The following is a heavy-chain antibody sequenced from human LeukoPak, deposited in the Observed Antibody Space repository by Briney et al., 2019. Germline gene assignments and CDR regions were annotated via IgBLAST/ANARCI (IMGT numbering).Heavy chain of an antibody. D-gene: IGHD1-1*01. V-gene: IGHV3-13*01. Sequence: GGSLRLSCAASGFTFSSFDMHWVRHPPGQGLEWGSTIGTASDTYYPGSVEGRFTLSRDNAKNTLYLQMNSLTAGDTAVYYCARGPPRGKYYYMDVWGKGTTVTVSS. CDR1: GFTFSSFD. J-gene: IGHJ6*03. CDR2: IGTASDT. CDR3: ARGPPRGKYYYMDV.